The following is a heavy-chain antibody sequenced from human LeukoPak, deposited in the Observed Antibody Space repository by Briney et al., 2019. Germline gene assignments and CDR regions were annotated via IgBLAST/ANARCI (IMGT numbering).Heavy chain of an antibody. CDR1: GGSFSGYY. V-gene: IGHV4-34*01. CDR2: INHSGST. CDR3: ARGRISSWYYYYMDV. D-gene: IGHD6-13*01. J-gene: IGHJ6*03. Sequence: PSETLPLTCAVYGGSFSGYYWSWIRHPPGKGLEWIGEINHSGSTNYNPSLKSRATISVDTSKNQFSLKLSSVTAADTAVYYCARGRISSWYYYYMDVWGKGTTVTVSS.